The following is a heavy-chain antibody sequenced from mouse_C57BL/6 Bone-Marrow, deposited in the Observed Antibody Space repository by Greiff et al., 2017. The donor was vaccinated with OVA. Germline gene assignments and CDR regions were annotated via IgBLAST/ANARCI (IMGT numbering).Heavy chain of an antibody. CDR2: ISSGGDYI. CDR1: GFTFSGFA. Sequence: EVKVVESGGGLVKPGGSLKLSCAASGFTFSGFAMSWVRQTPEKRLEWVAYISSGGDYIYYADTVKGRFTISRGNARNTLYLQMSSLRSEDTAMKYCSRLLDAMDYWGQGTSVTVSS. V-gene: IGHV5S21*01. D-gene: IGHD1-1*01. CDR3: SRLLDAMDY. J-gene: IGHJ4*01.